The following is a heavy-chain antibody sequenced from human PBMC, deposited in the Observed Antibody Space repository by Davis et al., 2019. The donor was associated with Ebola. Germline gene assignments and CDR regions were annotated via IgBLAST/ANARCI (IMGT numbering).Heavy chain of an antibody. J-gene: IGHJ4*02. CDR3: AHRSSGSYNLDY. CDR2: IYWDDDK. V-gene: IGHV2-5*02. CDR1: GFSLGTSGVG. D-gene: IGHD1-26*01. Sequence: SGPTLVKPTQTLTLTCTVSGFSLGTSGVGVGWVRQPPGRALEWLALIYWDDDKRYSPSLKSRLTITKDTSKNQVVLTMTNMDPVDTATYYCAHRSSGSYNLDYWGQGTLVTVSS.